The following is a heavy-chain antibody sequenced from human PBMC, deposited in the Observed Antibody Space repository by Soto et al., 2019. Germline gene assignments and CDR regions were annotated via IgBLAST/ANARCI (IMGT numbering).Heavy chain of an antibody. CDR2: INHSGST. J-gene: IGHJ4*02. CDR3: ARDPLWFGEIGYFDY. V-gene: IGHV4-34*01. Sequence: SETLSLTCAVYGGSFNGYYWNWIRQPPGKGLEWIGEINHSGSTNYNPSLKSRVTISVDTSKNQFSLKLSSVTADDTAVYYCARDPLWFGEIGYFDYWGQGALVTVSS. D-gene: IGHD3-10*01. CDR1: GGSFNGYY.